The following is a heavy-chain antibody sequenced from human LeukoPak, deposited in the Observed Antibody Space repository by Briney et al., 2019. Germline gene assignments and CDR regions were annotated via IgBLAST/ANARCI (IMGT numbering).Heavy chain of an antibody. CDR3: ARSTDCSSTSCNASPAGDY. V-gene: IGHV1-2*02. D-gene: IGHD2-2*01. Sequence: ASVKVSCKASGYTFTGYYMHWVRQAPGQGLEWMGWINPNSGGTNYAQKLQGRVTMTTDTSTSTAYMELRSLRSDDTAVYYCARSTDCSSTSCNASPAGDYWGQGTLVTVSS. CDR2: INPNSGGT. CDR1: GYTFTGYY. J-gene: IGHJ4*02.